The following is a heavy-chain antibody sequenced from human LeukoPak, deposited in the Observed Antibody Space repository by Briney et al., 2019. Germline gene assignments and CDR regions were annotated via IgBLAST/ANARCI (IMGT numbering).Heavy chain of an antibody. CDR3: ARALYSASWSY. Sequence: SETLSLTCTVSGGSISNYYWTWIRQPPGKGLESIGYIYNSGNTNYNPSLKSRVTISVDTSKNQFSLELSSVTTSDTAMYYCARALYSASWSYWGPGTLVTVSS. CDR1: GGSISNYY. V-gene: IGHV4-59*01. CDR2: IYNSGNT. J-gene: IGHJ4*02. D-gene: IGHD6-13*01.